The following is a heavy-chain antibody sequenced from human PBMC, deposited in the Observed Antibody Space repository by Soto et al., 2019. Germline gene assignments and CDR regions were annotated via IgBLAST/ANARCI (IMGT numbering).Heavy chain of an antibody. D-gene: IGHD6-6*01. CDR3: AKEMYPRTVLDSSSPWGDY. CDR2: VSYDGSYK. V-gene: IGHV3-30*18. J-gene: IGHJ4*02. CDR1: GFTFSDYG. Sequence: QVQLVESGGGVAQPGRSLRLSCAVSGFTFSDYGMHWVRQAPGKGLECVAVVSYDGSYKYYADSVKGRFTVSRDLSGNTLFLQMNSLRLEDTAVYFCAKEMYPRTVLDSSSPWGDYWGQGTLVAVAS.